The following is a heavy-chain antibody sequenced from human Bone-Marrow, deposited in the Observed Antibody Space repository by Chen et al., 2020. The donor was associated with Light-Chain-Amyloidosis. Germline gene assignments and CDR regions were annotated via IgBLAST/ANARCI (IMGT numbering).Heavy chain of an antibody. V-gene: IGHV4-34*12. D-gene: IGHD3-3*01. CDR3: ARAIYRYYDLVNFYHYMDV. CDR2: IIETGSA. Sequence: QVQLQEWGTGLLKPSETLSLTCAVYGAPFSNYYWTWVRQAPGKGMEWMGEIIETGSASSNPTLKSRLTMSVEKSKNQFSLKLTSVTAADTAVYYCARAIYRYYDLVNFYHYMDVWGRGTTVTVS. CDR1: GAPFSNYY. J-gene: IGHJ6*03.